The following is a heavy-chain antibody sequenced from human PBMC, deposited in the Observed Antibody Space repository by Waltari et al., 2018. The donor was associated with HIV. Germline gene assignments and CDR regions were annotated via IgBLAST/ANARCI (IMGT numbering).Heavy chain of an antibody. D-gene: IGHD1-26*01. V-gene: IGHV3-30*02. CDR1: GVNLHTSD. CDR2: VRDDESHD. Sequence: QVHLVESGGAVVQPGGSLRRSCTASGVNLHTSDIPGFRQAPGRELDWVAGVRDDESHDYDGDSVKGRFTISRDNSKNAIFLEMTILRLEDTAKYYCAKDGAPGRDAIFDSWGQGTLVTV. CDR3: AKDGAPGRDAIFDS. J-gene: IGHJ3*01.